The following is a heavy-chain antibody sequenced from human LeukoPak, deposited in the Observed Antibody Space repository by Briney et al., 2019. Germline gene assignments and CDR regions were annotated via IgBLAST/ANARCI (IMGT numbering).Heavy chain of an antibody. CDR1: GFTFSSYA. V-gene: IGHV3-23*01. J-gene: IGHJ4*02. CDR2: ISSSSSTI. Sequence: GGSLRLSCAASGFTFSSYAMSWVRQAPGKGLEWVSAISSSSSTIYYADSVKGRFTISRDNAKNSLYLQMNSLRVEDTAVYYCAKGPHRDYWGQGTLLTVSS. CDR3: AKGPHRDY.